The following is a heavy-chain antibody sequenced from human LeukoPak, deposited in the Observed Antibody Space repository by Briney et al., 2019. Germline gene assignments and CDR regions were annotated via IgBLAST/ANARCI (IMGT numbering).Heavy chain of an antibody. D-gene: IGHD6-19*01. CDR3: GRLMAGLD. V-gene: IGHV4-4*02. Sequence: SGTLSLTCAVSGGSISSNNWWSWVRQPPGRGLEWIADIYHTGSTNYSPSLKSRVTISVDKSKNQFFLKLNSVTAADTAVYYCGRLMAGLDWGQGTLVTVSS. CDR1: GGSISSNNW. CDR2: IYHTGST. J-gene: IGHJ4*02.